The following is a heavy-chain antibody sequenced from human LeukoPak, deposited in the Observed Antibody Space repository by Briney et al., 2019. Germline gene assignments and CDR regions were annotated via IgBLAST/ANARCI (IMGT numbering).Heavy chain of an antibody. V-gene: IGHV4-31*03. CDR2: IYYSGST. Sequence: SQTLSLTCTVSGGSISSGGYYWSWIRQHPGKGLEWIGYIYYSGSTYYNPSLKSRVTISVDTSKNQFSLELSSVTAADTAVYYCARGDYVMAFDIWGQGTMVTVSS. J-gene: IGHJ3*02. CDR1: GGSISSGGYY. D-gene: IGHD4-17*01. CDR3: ARGDYVMAFDI.